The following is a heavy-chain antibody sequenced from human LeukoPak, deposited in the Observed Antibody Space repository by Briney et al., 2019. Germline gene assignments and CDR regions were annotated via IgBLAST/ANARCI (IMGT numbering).Heavy chain of an antibody. Sequence: PGGSLRLSCATSGFIFSDYYMTWIPQAPGKGLDWVSYISSSSIYTNYADSVKGRFTISRDNSKSMLFLQLNSLRAEDTALYYCARDLHYYVAMDVWGQGTTVTVSS. CDR2: ISSSSIYT. CDR1: GFIFSDYY. V-gene: IGHV3-11*05. J-gene: IGHJ6*02. CDR3: ARDLHYYVAMDV. D-gene: IGHD3-10*02.